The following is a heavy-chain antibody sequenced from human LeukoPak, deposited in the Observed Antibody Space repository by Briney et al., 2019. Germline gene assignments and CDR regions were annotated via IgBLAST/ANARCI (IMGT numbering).Heavy chain of an antibody. Sequence: ASVKVSCKASGYTFTTYYMHWVRQAPGQGLEWMGIINPSGGSTSYVKKFQGRVTMTRDMSTSTVYMELSSLRSEDTAVYYCASSPRTTTSQWELLSYWGQGTLVTVSS. J-gene: IGHJ4*02. CDR2: INPSGGST. V-gene: IGHV1-46*01. CDR3: ASSPRTTTSQWELLSY. D-gene: IGHD1-26*01. CDR1: GYTFTTYY.